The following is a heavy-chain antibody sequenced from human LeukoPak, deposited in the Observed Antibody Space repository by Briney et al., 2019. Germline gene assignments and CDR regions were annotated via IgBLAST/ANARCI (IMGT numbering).Heavy chain of an antibody. D-gene: IGHD6-6*01. J-gene: IGHJ4*02. CDR3: TSRTVTSSSSNFDY. V-gene: IGHV3-73*01. CDR1: GFTFSGSA. Sequence: GGSLRLSCAASGFTFSGSAMHWVRQASGKGLEWVGRIRSKANSYATAYAASVKGRFTTSRDDSKNTAYLQMNSLKTEDTAVYYCTSRTVTSSSSNFDYWGQGTLVTVSS. CDR2: IRSKANSYAT.